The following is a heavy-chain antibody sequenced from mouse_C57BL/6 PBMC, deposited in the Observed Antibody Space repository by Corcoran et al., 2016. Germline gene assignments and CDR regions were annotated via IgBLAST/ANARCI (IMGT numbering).Heavy chain of an antibody. CDR2: INPNNGGT. Sequence: EVQLQQSGPELVKPGASVKISCKASGYTFTDYYMNWVKQSHGKSLEWIGDINPNNGGTSYNQKFKGKVTLTVDKSSSTAYMERRSLTSEDSAVYYCAAQALAYWGQGTLVTVSA. CDR3: AAQALAY. J-gene: IGHJ3*01. D-gene: IGHD3-2*02. V-gene: IGHV1-26*01. CDR1: GYTFTDYY.